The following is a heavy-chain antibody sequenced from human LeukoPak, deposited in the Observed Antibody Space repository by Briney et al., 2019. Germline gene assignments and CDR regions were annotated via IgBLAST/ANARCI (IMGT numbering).Heavy chain of an antibody. CDR1: GFTFSSYG. Sequence: GGSLRLSCAASGFTFSSYGMHWVRQAPGKGLEWVGFIRHREYGGTAEYAASVNGRFAISRDDSKSIVYLQMNDLRTEDTGVYYCARERAGDVDYWGLGTLVTVSS. CDR3: ARERAGDVDY. CDR2: IRHREYGGTA. J-gene: IGHJ4*02. V-gene: IGHV3-71*01.